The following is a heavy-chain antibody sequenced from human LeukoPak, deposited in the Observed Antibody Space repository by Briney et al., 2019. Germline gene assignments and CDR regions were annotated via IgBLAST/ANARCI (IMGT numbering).Heavy chain of an antibody. V-gene: IGHV3-9*01. D-gene: IGHD4-17*01. CDR2: INWNSDSI. Sequence: AGGSLRLSCAVSGFTFDDYAMHWVREVPGKGLEWVSGINWNSDSIGYADSVKGRFTTSRDNAKNSLYLQMNSLRAEDTAVYYCARALDHYGDLDYWGQGTLVTVSS. CDR1: GFTFDDYA. J-gene: IGHJ4*02. CDR3: ARALDHYGDLDY.